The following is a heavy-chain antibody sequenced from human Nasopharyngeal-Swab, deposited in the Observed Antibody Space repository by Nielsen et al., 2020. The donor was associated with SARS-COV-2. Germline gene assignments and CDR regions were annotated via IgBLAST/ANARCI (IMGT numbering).Heavy chain of an antibody. CDR2: ISNSYTFM. J-gene: IGHJ4*01. CDR1: GFTYSGYS. CDR3: ASPYGSSRY. V-gene: IGHV3-21*06. Sequence: GESLKISCAASGFTYSGYSINWVRQAPGKGLEWGASISNSYTFMYYADSVKGRFTISRDNANNSFILQMNSLRADDTAVYYCASPYGSSRYWGHGTLVTVSS. D-gene: IGHD6-6*01.